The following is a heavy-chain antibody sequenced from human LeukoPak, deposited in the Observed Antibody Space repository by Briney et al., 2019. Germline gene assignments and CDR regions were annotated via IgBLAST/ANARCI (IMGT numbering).Heavy chain of an antibody. D-gene: IGHD5-24*01. CDR1: GGAISSYY. CDR3: ARGAGAGYNLQPFDY. J-gene: IGHJ4*02. V-gene: IGHV4-59*08. CDR2: IYYSGST. Sequence: SETLSLTCTVSGGAISSYYWSWIRQPPGKGLEWIGYIYYSGSTKYNPSLKSRVSISVDTSKNQFSLKLSSVTAADTAVYYCARGAGAGYNLQPFDYWGQGTLVTVSS.